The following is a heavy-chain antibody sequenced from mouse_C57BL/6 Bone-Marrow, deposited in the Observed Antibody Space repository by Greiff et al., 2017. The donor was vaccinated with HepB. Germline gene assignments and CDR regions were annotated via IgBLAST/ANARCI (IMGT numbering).Heavy chain of an antibody. D-gene: IGHD2-4*01. Sequence: EVKLVESGGGLVKPGGSLKLSCAASGFTFSDYGMHWVRQAPEKGLEWVAYISSGSSTIYYADTVKGRFTISRDNAKNTLFMQMTSLRSEDTAMYYCAGITEYFDVWGTGTTVTVSS. CDR3: AGITEYFDV. CDR1: GFTFSDYG. V-gene: IGHV5-17*01. CDR2: ISSGSSTI. J-gene: IGHJ1*03.